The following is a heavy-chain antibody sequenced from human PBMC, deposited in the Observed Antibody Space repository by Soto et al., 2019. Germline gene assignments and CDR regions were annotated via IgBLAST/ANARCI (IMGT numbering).Heavy chain of an antibody. CDR1: GGTLSFYA. D-gene: IGHD6-13*01. Sequence: ASVKVSCKASGGTLSFYAISGVRQAPGQGLEWIGGIIPIFGTANYAQKFQGRVTITADECTSTAYMELSSLRSEDTAVYYCASPSVGRDGLRTPSKFDSWGKGTTVTVYS. CDR2: IIPIFGTA. J-gene: IGHJ4*02. V-gene: IGHV1-69*13. CDR3: ASPSVGRDGLRTPSKFDS.